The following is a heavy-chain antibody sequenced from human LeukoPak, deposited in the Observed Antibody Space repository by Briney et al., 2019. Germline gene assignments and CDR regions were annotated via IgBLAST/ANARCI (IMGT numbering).Heavy chain of an antibody. CDR2: ISGSGSST. Sequence: GGSLRLSCAASGFTFSSYAMSWVRQAPGKGLEWVSAISGSGSSTYYVDSVKGRFTISRDNSKNTLYLQMNSLRAEGTAVYYCANHRGYSYGWIDYWGQGTLVTVSS. J-gene: IGHJ4*02. V-gene: IGHV3-23*01. D-gene: IGHD5-18*01. CDR1: GFTFSSYA. CDR3: ANHRGYSYGWIDY.